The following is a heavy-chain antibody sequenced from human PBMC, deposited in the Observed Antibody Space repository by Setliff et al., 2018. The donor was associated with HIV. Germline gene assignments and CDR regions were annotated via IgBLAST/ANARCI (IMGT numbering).Heavy chain of an antibody. CDR2: MYYSGNT. CDR1: GVSISNYY. V-gene: IGHV4-59*12. Sequence: SETLSLTCTVSGVSISNYYWCWIRQPPGKGLEWIGYMYYSGNTNYNPSLKSRVTISVDTSKTQFSLKLTSVTAADMGVYYCARGRKKTLAVSGTRYFDFWGQGTLVTVSS. J-gene: IGHJ4*02. CDR3: ARGRKKTLAVSGTRYFDF. D-gene: IGHD6-19*01.